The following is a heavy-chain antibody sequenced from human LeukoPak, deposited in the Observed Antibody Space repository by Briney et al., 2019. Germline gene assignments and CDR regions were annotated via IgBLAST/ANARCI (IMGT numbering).Heavy chain of an antibody. CDR2: IYYSGST. CDR3: AREFWDSSGYYGFDY. V-gene: IGHV4-59*01. CDR1: GGSISSYS. Sequence: PSETLSLSRTVSGGSISSYSWSWIRQPPGKGLEWIWYIYYSGSTNYHPSLRSRVTISVDTSKNQISLKLSSVTAADTAVYYCAREFWDSSGYYGFDYWGQGRLVGVSS. J-gene: IGHJ4*02. D-gene: IGHD3-22*01.